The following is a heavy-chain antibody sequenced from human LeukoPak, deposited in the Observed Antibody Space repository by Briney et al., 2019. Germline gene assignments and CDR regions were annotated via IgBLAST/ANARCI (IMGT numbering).Heavy chain of an antibody. Sequence: SETLSLTCAVYGGSFSGYYWSWIRQPPGKGLEWIGEINHSGSTNYNPSLKSRVTISVDTSKNQFSLKLSSVTAADTAVYYCARVYYDILTGYYNWFDPWGQGTLVTVSS. D-gene: IGHD3-9*01. CDR3: ARVYYDILTGYYNWFDP. V-gene: IGHV4-34*01. J-gene: IGHJ5*02. CDR1: GGSFSGYY. CDR2: INHSGST.